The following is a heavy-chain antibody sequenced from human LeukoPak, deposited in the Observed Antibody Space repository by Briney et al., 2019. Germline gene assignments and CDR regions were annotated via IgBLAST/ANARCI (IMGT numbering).Heavy chain of an antibody. D-gene: IGHD3-10*01. CDR1: VYSFTRYF. V-gene: IGHV1-46*01. CDR2: IIPSDGST. CDR3: ARGKVVTMVRGVIITYFDY. Sequence: ASVKVSCKAFVYSFTRYFIHWVRQAPGQGLECMGIIIPSDGSTSYAQKFQGRVSMTRDTSTSTVYMELSSLRSEDTAVYYCARGKVVTMVRGVIITYFDYWGQGTLVTVSS. J-gene: IGHJ4*02.